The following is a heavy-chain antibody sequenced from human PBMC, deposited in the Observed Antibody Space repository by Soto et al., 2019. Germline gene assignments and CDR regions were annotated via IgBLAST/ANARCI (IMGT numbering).Heavy chain of an antibody. Sequence: QVQLVESGGGVVQPGRSLRLSCAASGFTFSSYGMHWVRQAPGKGLEWVAVISYDGSNKYYADSVKGRFTISRDNSKNTLYLKMNSLRAEDTAVSYCATECVSGYYTPDYYYYGMDVWGQGTTVTVSS. CDR3: ATECVSGYYTPDYYYYGMDV. CDR1: GFTFSSYG. CDR2: ISYDGSNK. V-gene: IGHV3-30*03. D-gene: IGHD3-3*01. J-gene: IGHJ6*02.